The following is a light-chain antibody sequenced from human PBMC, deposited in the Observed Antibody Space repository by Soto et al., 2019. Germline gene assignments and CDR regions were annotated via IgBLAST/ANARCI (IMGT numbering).Light chain of an antibody. J-gene: IGKJ4*01. Sequence: ETVMTQSPATLSASPGDEATLSCRASQSVGRNVAWYRQKVGQGPRLLIYTASTRATGIPVRFSGSGAGTEFTLTISGPQFDDFATYYCLQNNEWPLTFGGGTKVDIK. V-gene: IGKV3D-15*01. CDR2: TAS. CDR3: LQNNEWPLT. CDR1: QSVGRN.